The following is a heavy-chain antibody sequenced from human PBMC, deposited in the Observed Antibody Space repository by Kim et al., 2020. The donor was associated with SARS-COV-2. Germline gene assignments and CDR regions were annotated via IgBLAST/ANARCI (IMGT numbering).Heavy chain of an antibody. CDR1: GGTFSSYA. Sequence: SVKVSCKASGGTFSSYAISWVRQAPGQGLEWMGGIIPIFGTANYAQKFQGRVTITADESTSTAYMELSSLRSEDTAVYYCARVPSHMSGYAPDGHYYWGQGTLVTVSS. D-gene: IGHD3-3*01. CDR2: IIPIFGTA. CDR3: ARVPSHMSGYAPDGHYY. V-gene: IGHV1-69*13. J-gene: IGHJ4*02.